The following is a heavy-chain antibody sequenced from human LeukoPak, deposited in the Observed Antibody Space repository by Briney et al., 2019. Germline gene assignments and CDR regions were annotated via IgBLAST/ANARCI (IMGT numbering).Heavy chain of an antibody. CDR3: ARVRRSILRFLEWSSGDAFDI. CDR2: IYYSGST. Sequence: SETLSLTCTVSGGSISSGDYYWSWIRQPPGKGLEWIGYIYYSGSTYYNPSLKSRVTISVDTSKNQFSLKLSSVTAADTAVYYCARVRRSILRFLEWSSGDAFDIWGQGTMVTVSS. V-gene: IGHV4-30-4*08. J-gene: IGHJ3*02. CDR1: GGSISSGDYY. D-gene: IGHD3-3*01.